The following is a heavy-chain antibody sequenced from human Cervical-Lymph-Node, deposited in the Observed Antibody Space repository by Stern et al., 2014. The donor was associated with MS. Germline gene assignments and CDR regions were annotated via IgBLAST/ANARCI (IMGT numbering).Heavy chain of an antibody. CDR2: VNPTDGRT. Sequence: QVQLMQSGAEVKKPGASVKVSCKASGDTLASYPIHWLRQAPGQGPVWMGIVNPTDGRTTYAQTFKGRVTMTRDTSTRTVYMELSSLKAEDTAMYFCANPLPYANWGQGTRVTVSS. CDR3: ANPLPYAN. V-gene: IGHV1-46*03. D-gene: IGHD4-17*01. CDR1: GDTLASYP. J-gene: IGHJ1*01.